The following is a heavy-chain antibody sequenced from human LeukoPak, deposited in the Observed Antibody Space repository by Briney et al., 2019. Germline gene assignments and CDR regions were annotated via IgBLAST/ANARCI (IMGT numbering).Heavy chain of an antibody. CDR3: ARGYSPTYSSPAGEY. V-gene: IGHV3-48*01. CDR2: ISSSSSTI. CDR1: GFTFSSYS. J-gene: IGHJ4*02. Sequence: GGSLRLSCAASGFTFSSYSMNWVRQAPGKGLEWVSYISSSSSTIYYADSVKGRFTISRDNAMNALYLHMNGLRAEGTAVCYCARGYSPTYSSPAGEYWGQGTLVTVSS. D-gene: IGHD6-13*01.